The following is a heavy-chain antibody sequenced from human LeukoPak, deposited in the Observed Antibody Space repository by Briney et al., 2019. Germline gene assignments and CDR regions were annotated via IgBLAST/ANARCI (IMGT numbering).Heavy chain of an antibody. CDR3: TRFRHIAVAGTPHFDH. J-gene: IGHJ4*02. CDR2: IDPNTGGT. CDR1: RDTFTDYH. V-gene: IGHV1-2*02. D-gene: IGHD6-19*01. Sequence: ASVKVSCKAARDTFTDYHILWVRQAPGQGLEWMGWIDPNTGGTNYAERFHGRVTMTRDTSTSTVYMEVSGLRSDDTAVFYCTRFRHIAVAGTPHFDHWGQGTLVTVSS.